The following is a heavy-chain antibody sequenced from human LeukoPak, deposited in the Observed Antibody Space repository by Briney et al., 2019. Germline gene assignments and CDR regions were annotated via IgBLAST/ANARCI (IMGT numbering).Heavy chain of an antibody. V-gene: IGHV3-20*04. J-gene: IGHJ4*02. CDR3: ARRRGPHYYDSSGYGGGLDY. D-gene: IGHD3-22*01. CDR1: GFTFDDYG. Sequence: GSLRLSCAASGFTFDDYGMSWVCQAPGKGLEWVYGINWNGGSTGYADSVKGRFTISRDNAKNSLYLQMNSLRAEDTALYYCARRRGPHYYDSSGYGGGLDYWGQGTLVTVSS. CDR2: INWNGGST.